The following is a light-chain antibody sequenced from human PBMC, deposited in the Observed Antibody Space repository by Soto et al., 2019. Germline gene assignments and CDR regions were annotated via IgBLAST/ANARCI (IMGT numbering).Light chain of an antibody. CDR3: QQLNSFPIP. CDR1: QGIANF. CDR2: GAS. V-gene: IGKV1-9*01. J-gene: IGKJ3*01. Sequence: IQLTQSPSSLSASVGDRVTIACRASQGIANFLAWYQQKPGKAPKLLIYGASTLQSGVPSRFSGSGSGTDFTLTISSLQPADFATYYCQQLNSFPIPFGPGTKVDIK.